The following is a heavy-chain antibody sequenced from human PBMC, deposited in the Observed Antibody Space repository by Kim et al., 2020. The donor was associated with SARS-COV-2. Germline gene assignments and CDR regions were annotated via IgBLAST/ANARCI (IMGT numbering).Heavy chain of an antibody. Sequence: NPSLKRRVTISVDTSKNQCSLKLSSVTAADTAVYYCARGYSSGWSNAFDIWGQGTMVTVSS. V-gene: IGHV4-59*09. J-gene: IGHJ3*02. D-gene: IGHD6-19*01. CDR3: ARGYSSGWSNAFDI.